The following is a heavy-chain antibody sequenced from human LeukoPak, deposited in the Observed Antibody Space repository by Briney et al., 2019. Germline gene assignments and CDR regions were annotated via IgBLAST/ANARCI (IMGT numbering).Heavy chain of an antibody. CDR3: ARTFITFNWFDP. D-gene: IGHD3-22*01. J-gene: IGHJ5*02. Sequence: SETLSLTCSVSGNSIGTTYYWGVIRQPPGKGLEWIATIYYTGTTYYKPSLKSRVTMSVDTSKNQFSLKLSSVTAADTAVYYCARTFITFNWFDPWGQGTLVTVSS. CDR2: IYYTGTT. CDR1: GNSIGTTYY. V-gene: IGHV4-38-2*01.